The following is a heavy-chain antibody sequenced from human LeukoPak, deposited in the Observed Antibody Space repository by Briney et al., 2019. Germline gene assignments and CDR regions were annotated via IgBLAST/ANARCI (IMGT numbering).Heavy chain of an antibody. CDR2: IYPRSSDV. D-gene: IGHD3-16*01. Sequence: GESLKISCKAFESSFTTSWIGWVRQMPGKGLEWMGIIYPRSSDVHYSPSFQGQVTISADKSVSTVYLQWTSLKGSDSAMYYCARRRYADPWSDPWGQGTLVTVSS. CDR3: ARRRYADPWSDP. V-gene: IGHV5-51*01. CDR1: ESSFTTSW. J-gene: IGHJ5*02.